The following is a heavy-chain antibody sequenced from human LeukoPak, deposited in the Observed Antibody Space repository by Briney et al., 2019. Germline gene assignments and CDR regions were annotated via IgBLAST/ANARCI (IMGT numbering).Heavy chain of an antibody. CDR1: GGSFSGYY. D-gene: IGHD5-24*01. J-gene: IGHJ4*02. Sequence: SETLSPTCAVYGGSFSGYYWSWIRQPPEKGLEWIGEINHSGSTNYNPSLKSRVTISVDTSKNQFSLKLSSVTAADTAVYYCAATVEMATINDYWGQGTLVTVSS. CDR3: AATVEMATINDY. V-gene: IGHV4-34*01. CDR2: INHSGST.